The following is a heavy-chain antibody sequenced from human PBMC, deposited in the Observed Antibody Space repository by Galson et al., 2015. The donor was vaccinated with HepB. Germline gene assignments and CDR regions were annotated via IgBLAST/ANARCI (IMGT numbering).Heavy chain of an antibody. J-gene: IGHJ4*02. V-gene: IGHV3-33*08. D-gene: IGHD4-17*01. CDR1: GFSFSSFW. CDR2: IWNDGSKT. Sequence: SLRLSCAASGFSFSSFWMNWVRQAPGKGLEWVAIIWNDGSKTYYADSVKGRFTVSRDNSKNTVYLQMNSLTVEDTAVYYCATATVTNDLHLGYWGQGTLVTVSS. CDR3: ATATVTNDLHLGY.